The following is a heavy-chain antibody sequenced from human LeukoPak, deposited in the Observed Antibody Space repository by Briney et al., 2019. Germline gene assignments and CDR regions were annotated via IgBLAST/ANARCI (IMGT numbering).Heavy chain of an antibody. D-gene: IGHD1-26*01. V-gene: IGHV3-33*08. CDR1: GFTFSSYA. J-gene: IGHJ4*02. CDR3: ARDRTGATPGYFDY. Sequence: GGSLRLSCAASGFTFSSYAMSWVRQAPGKGLEWVAVIWYDGSNKYYADSVKGRFTISRDNSKNTLYLQMNSLRAEDTAVYYCARDRTGATPGYFDYWGQGTLVTVSS. CDR2: IWYDGSNK.